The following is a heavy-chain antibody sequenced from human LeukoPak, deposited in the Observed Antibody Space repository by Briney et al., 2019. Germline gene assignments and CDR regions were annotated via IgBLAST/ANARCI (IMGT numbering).Heavy chain of an antibody. D-gene: IGHD3-10*01. CDR1: GGSISSGGYS. V-gene: IGHV4-30-2*01. CDR2: IYHSGST. Sequence: SETLSLTCAVSGGSISSGGYSWSWIRQPPGKGLEWIGYIYHSGSTYYNPSLKSRVTISVDRSKNQFSLKLSSVTASDTAVYYCARELGGSWFGESSGMDVWGQGTTVTVSS. CDR3: ARELGGSWFGESSGMDV. J-gene: IGHJ6*02.